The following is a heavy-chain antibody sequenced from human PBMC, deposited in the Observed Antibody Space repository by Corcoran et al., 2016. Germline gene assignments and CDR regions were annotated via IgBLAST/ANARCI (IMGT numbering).Heavy chain of an antibody. D-gene: IGHD6-19*01. CDR1: GDSISSSRFY. Sequence: QLQLQESGPGLVKPSETLSLTCTVSGDSISSSRFYWGWIRQPPGKGLEWIGSIYYSGTTYYNSSLKSRLTISVDTSKNQFSLKVTSVTAADTAVYYCARLESEVAGSRWFDPWGQGTLVTVST. V-gene: IGHV4-39*01. J-gene: IGHJ5*02. CDR2: IYYSGTT. CDR3: ARLESEVAGSRWFDP.